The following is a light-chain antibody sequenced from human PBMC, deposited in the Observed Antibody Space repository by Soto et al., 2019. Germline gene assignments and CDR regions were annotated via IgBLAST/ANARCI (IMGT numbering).Light chain of an antibody. J-gene: IGKJ5*01. CDR1: QLFSSN. V-gene: IGKV3-15*01. CDR3: QQYNDWPCT. Sequence: EIVLTQSPATLSVSPGESVTLSCRASQLFSSNLAWYQRRPGQAPRLLIYGSSTRATGVPARFSGSASGTEFTLISSRLQAEVFGVYYCQQYNDWPCTFGQGARLEIK. CDR2: GSS.